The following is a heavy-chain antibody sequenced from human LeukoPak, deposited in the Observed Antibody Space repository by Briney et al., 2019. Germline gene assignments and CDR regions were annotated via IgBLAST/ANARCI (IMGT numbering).Heavy chain of an antibody. J-gene: IGHJ4*02. CDR1: GFTFSSYA. D-gene: IGHD3-22*01. V-gene: IGHV3-23*01. Sequence: GGSLRLSCAASGFTFSSYAMSWVRQAPGKGLEWVSAISGSGGSTYYADSVKGRFTISRDNSKNTLYLQMNSLRAEDTAVYYCAKSGTYYYDSSGYFYWGQGTLVTVSS. CDR3: AKSGTYYYDSSGYFY. CDR2: ISGSGGST.